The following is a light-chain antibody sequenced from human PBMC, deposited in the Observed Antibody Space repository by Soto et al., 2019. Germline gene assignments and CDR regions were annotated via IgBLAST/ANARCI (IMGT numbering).Light chain of an antibody. Sequence: VLTQPPSASWSPGQSVTISCTGTSSDVGGYNYVSWYQQHPGKAPKLMIYEVSKRPSGVPDRFSGSKSGNTASLTVSGLQAEDEADYYCSSYAGSNNYVFGTGTKVTVL. V-gene: IGLV2-8*01. CDR1: SSDVGGYNY. CDR2: EVS. CDR3: SSYAGSNNYV. J-gene: IGLJ1*01.